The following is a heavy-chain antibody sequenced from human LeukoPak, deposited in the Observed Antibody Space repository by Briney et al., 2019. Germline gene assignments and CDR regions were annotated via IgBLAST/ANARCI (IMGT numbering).Heavy chain of an antibody. V-gene: IGHV3-23*01. CDR1: GFTFSNYA. CDR2: LSGSGGNT. Sequence: PGGSLRLSCAASGFTFSNYAMAWVRQAPGKGLEWVSGLSGSGGNTFYAVSVKGRFTISRDNPKNTLYLQMNSLRAADTAVYYCATEKGDSPDYWGQGTLVTVSS. D-gene: IGHD3-16*01. J-gene: IGHJ4*02. CDR3: ATEKGDSPDY.